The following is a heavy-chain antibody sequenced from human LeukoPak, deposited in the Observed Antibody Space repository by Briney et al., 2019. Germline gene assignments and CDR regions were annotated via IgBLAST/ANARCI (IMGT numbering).Heavy chain of an antibody. D-gene: IGHD2-2*01. CDR3: TTGYCSRTSCYYFDY. V-gene: IGHV3-15*01. Sequence: GSLRLSCAASGFTFSNAWMSWVRQAPGKGLEGVGRIKSKTDGGTTDYAAPVKGRFTISRDDSKNTLYLQMNSLKTEDTAVYYCTTGYCSRTSCYYFDYWGQGTLVTVSS. CDR2: IKSKTDGGTT. CDR1: GFTFSNAW. J-gene: IGHJ4*02.